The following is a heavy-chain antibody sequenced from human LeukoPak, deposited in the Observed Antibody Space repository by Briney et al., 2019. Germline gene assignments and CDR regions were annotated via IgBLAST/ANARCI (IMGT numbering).Heavy chain of an antibody. J-gene: IGHJ5*02. D-gene: IGHD2-2*01. CDR3: ARGGRIVVVPSAMDNWFDP. V-gene: IGHV4-4*02. CDR1: GGSISNSNW. CDR2: IYHSGST. Sequence: SGTLSLTCAVSGGSISNSNWWCWVRQPPEKGLEWGGEIYHSGSTNYNPSLKSRVTISVDKSKNQFSLNLSSVTAADTAVYYCARGGRIVVVPSAMDNWFDPWGQGTPVTVSS.